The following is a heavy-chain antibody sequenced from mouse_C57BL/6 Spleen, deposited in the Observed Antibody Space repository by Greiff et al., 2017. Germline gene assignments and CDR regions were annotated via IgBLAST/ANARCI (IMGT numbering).Heavy chain of an antibody. D-gene: IGHD1-1*01. J-gene: IGHJ3*01. Sequence: VKLMESGAELVRPGASVTLSCKASGYTFTDYEMHWVKQTPVHGLEWIGAIDPETGGTAYNQKFKGKAILTADKSSSTAYMELRSLTSEDSAVYYCTRRPITTVVATRGFAYWGQGTLVTVSA. V-gene: IGHV1-15*01. CDR2: IDPETGGT. CDR3: TRRPITTVVATRGFAY. CDR1: GYTFTDYE.